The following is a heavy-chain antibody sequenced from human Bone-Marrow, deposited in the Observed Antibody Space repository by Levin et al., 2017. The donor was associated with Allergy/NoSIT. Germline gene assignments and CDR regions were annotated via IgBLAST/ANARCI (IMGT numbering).Heavy chain of an antibody. CDR1: GFTFRSSW. V-gene: IGHV3-7*03. CDR2: IAGDGSQI. J-gene: IGHJ3*02. Sequence: PGGSLRLSCAASGFTFRSSWMTWVRQAPGKGLEWVANIAGDGSQIHYLDSVKGRFTISRDNVKSSLYLQMSSLGAEDTAVYYCARDVSPLHGSVWYDAFDIWGQGTKVTVSS. CDR3: ARDVSPLHGSVWYDAFDI. D-gene: IGHD6-19*01.